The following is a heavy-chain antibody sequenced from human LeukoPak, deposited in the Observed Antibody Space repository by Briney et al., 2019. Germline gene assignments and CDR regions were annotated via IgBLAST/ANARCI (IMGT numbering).Heavy chain of an antibody. CDR1: GFTFSSYG. CDR3: AKGSGWYFDY. J-gene: IGHJ4*02. D-gene: IGHD6-19*01. CDR2: ISYDGSNK. Sequence: GGSLRLSCAASGFTFSSYGMHWFRQAPGKGLEWVAVISYDGSNKYYADSVKGRFTISRDNSKNTLYLQMNSLRAEDTAVYYCAKGSGWYFDYWGQGTLVTVSS. V-gene: IGHV3-30*18.